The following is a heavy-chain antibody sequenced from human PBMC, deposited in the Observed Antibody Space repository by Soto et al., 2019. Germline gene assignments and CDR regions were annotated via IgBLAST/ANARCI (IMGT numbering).Heavy chain of an antibody. CDR2: IRIDGTDE. CDR1: KSIFTGYG. D-gene: IGHD1-26*01. J-gene: IGHJ4*02. V-gene: IGHV3-30*02. CDR3: VKDLVGATTETDY. Sequence: GGSLRLSCAASKSIFTGYGMHWVRQTPGKGLEWVAVIRIDGTDEHYADSVKGRFTISRDNSKNTLYLQMSSLRAEDTAVYYCVKDLVGATTETDYWGQGTLVTVSS.